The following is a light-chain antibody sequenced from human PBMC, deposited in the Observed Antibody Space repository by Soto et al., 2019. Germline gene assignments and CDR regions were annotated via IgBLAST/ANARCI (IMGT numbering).Light chain of an antibody. CDR3: QPYSSTPRT. Sequence: EIVLTQSPCTLSLSPGDRATLSCRASQSVSSSNLAWYQHKPVKAPRLLIYGASSRATGIPDRFSGSGSGTDFTLTISSLESEDFAVYYCQPYSSTPRTFGQGTKVEIK. CDR2: GAS. J-gene: IGKJ1*01. V-gene: IGKV3-20*01. CDR1: QSVSSSN.